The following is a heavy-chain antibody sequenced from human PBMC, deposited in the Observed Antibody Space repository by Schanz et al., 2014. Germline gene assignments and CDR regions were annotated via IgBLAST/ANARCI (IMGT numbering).Heavy chain of an antibody. CDR3: ARDLSYYTSGSYGY. J-gene: IGHJ4*02. V-gene: IGHV3-7*01. CDR2: IKQDGSEK. Sequence: EVQLVESGGGLVQPGGSLRLSCAASGFTFSNYWMSWVRQAPGKGLEWVANIKQDGSEKYYVDSVKGRFTFSRDNAKNSLYLQMNSLRAEDTAVYYGARDLSYYTSGSYGYWGQGTLVTVSS. D-gene: IGHD3-10*01. CDR1: GFTFSNYW.